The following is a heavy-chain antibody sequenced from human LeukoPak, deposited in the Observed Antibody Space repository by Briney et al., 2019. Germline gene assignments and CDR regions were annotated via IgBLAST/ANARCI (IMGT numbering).Heavy chain of an antibody. V-gene: IGHV4-59*11. J-gene: IGHJ4*02. CDR1: GGSIISHY. D-gene: IGHD2-8*01. CDR2: IYYSGST. Sequence: PSETLSLTCTVSGGSIISHYWSWIPQPPGKGLEWIGYIYYSGSTNHNPPLKSRVTISADTSKNQLSLNLSCVTAEDTAVHYCTRVSDGDCVCDYWGQGTLVTVSS. CDR3: TRVSDGDCVCDY.